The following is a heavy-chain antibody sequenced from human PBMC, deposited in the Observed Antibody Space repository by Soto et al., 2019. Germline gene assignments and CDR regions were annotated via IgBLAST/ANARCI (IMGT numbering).Heavy chain of an antibody. CDR2: IYSGGST. V-gene: IGHV3-53*01. J-gene: IGHJ6*02. D-gene: IGHD2-15*01. Sequence: EVQLVESGGGLIQPGGSLRLSCAASGFTVSSNYMSWVRQAPGKGLEWVSVIYSGGSTYYADSVKGRFTISRDNSKNTLYFQMNGLRAEDRAVYYCARDRGGGGCSGGSCYSENYYYGMDVWGQGTTVTVSS. CDR1: GFTVSSNY. CDR3: ARDRGGGGCSGGSCYSENYYYGMDV.